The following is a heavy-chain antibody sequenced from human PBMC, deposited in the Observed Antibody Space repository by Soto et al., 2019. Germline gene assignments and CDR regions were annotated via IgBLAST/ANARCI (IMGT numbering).Heavy chain of an antibody. CDR3: ARDLSISSTDGPLDP. V-gene: IGHV4-59*01. CDR2: IHYTGST. CDR1: GGSISRYY. D-gene: IGHD6-6*01. Sequence: TLSLTCTVSGGSISRYYWTWIRQPPGKGLEWIGNIHYTGSTNYNPSLKSRVTISLGTSKSQFSLKLSSVTAADTAVYYCARDLSISSTDGPLDPWGHGTLVT. J-gene: IGHJ5*02.